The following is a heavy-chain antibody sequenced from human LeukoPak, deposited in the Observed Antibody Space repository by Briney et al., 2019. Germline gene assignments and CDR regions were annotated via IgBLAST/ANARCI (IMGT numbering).Heavy chain of an antibody. D-gene: IGHD3-10*01. V-gene: IGHV1-18*01. CDR3: ARMGSVLLWFGELNEDYYGMDV. J-gene: IGHJ6*02. Sequence: ASVKVSCKASGYTFTSYGISWVRQAPGQGLEWMGWFSAYNGNTNYAQKLQGRVTMTTDTSTSTAYMELRSLRSDDTAVYYCARMGSVLLWFGELNEDYYGMDVWGQGTTVTVSS. CDR1: GYTFTSYG. CDR2: FSAYNGNT.